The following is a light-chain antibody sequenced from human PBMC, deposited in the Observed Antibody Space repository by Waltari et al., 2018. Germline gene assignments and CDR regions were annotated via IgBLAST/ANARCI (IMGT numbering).Light chain of an antibody. Sequence: QSVLTQPPSVSAAPGQKVTISCSRSSANIGSNYVSWYQQLPGTAPKLLIYENKDRPSGIPDRISGSKSGTSATLGITGLQTGDEADYYCGTWDSGLSAHVFGSGTKVIVL. J-gene: IGLJ1*01. V-gene: IGLV1-51*02. CDR2: ENK. CDR3: GTWDSGLSAHV. CDR1: SANIGSNY.